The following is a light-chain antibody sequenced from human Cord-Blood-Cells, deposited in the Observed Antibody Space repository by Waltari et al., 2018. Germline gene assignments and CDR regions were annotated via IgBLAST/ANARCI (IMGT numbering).Light chain of an antibody. V-gene: IGKV1-5*01. J-gene: IGKJ1*01. CDR2: DAS. CDR1: QSISSW. CDR3: QQYNSFSWT. Sequence: DIQMTQSPSTLSASVGDRVSITCRASQSISSWLAWYQKKPGKAPKLLIYDASSLESWVPSRFSGSGSGTEFTLTISSLQPDDFATYYCQQYNSFSWTFGQGTKVEIK.